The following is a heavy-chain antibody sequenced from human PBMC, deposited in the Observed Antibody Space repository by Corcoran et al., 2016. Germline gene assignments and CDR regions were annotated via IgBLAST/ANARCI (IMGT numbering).Heavy chain of an antibody. V-gene: IGHV2-70*01. J-gene: IGHJ4*02. CDR3: ERTVGGPAYDDSSGYTFDY. Sequence: QVTLRESGPALVKPTQTLTLTCTFSGFSLSTTGMCVSWIRQPPGNALEWLALIDWDDDKYYSTSLNTRLTISKDTSKNQVVLTMTNMNPVETATYYCERTVGGPAYDDSSGYTFDYWGQGTLVTVSS. CDR2: IDWDDDK. D-gene: IGHD3-22*01. CDR1: GFSLSTTGMC.